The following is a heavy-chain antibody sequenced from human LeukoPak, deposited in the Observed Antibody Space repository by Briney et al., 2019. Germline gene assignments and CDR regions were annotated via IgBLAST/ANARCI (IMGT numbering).Heavy chain of an antibody. CDR1: GGAISTYY. CDR3: ARAYCSGGSCYSSRGMFDP. D-gene: IGHD2-15*01. V-gene: IGHV4-59*01. CDR2: IYYSGST. Sequence: PSETLSLTCSVSGGAISTYYWSWVRQPPGKGLEWIGYIYYSGSTNYNPSLKSRGTISLDTSKNQFSLKLTSVTAADTAIYYCARAYCSGGSCYSSRGMFDPWGQGTLVTVSS. J-gene: IGHJ5*02.